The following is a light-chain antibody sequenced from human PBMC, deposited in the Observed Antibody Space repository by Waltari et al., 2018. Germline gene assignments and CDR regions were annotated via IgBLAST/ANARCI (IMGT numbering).Light chain of an antibody. Sequence: DIVMTQSPLSLPVTPGEPASISCRSSRALRHSYGINYLDWYLQKPGQSPQLLISLASDRASGVPDRFSGSGSGTDFTLEISRVEAEDVGIYYCMQTLQTPYTFGQGTKLEIK. J-gene: IGKJ2*01. CDR3: MQTLQTPYT. V-gene: IGKV2-28*01. CDR2: LAS. CDR1: RALRHSYGINY.